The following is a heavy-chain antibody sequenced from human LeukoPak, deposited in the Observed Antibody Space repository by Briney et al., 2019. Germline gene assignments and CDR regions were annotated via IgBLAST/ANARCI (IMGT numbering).Heavy chain of an antibody. CDR2: IYPGDSHT. CDR3: ARRLTTGSFDC. J-gene: IGHJ4*02. D-gene: IGHD2-8*01. Sequence: GESPKISCKGSGNSFTSHWIAWVRQMPGKGLEWLGIIYPGDSHTRYSPSFEGQVTISADTSITTAYLQWNSLKASDTAMYYCARRLTTGSFDCWGQGTLVTVTS. CDR1: GNSFTSHW. V-gene: IGHV5-51*01.